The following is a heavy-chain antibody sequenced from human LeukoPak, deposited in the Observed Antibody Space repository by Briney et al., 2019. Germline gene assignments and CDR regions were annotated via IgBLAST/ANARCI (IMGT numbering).Heavy chain of an antibody. CDR1: GGFMSSNF. CDR2: IYTSGTT. CDR3: ARTPVEIISGYYHYYYMDV. V-gene: IGHV4-4*07. J-gene: IGHJ6*03. D-gene: IGHD5-12*01. Sequence: SSETLSLTCTVSGGFMSSNFWSWIRQPAGKGLEWIGRIYTSGTTNYNPSLQSRVTMSVDTSKNQLSLKLSSVTAADTAVYYCARTPVEIISGYYHYYYMDVWGEGTTVTVSS.